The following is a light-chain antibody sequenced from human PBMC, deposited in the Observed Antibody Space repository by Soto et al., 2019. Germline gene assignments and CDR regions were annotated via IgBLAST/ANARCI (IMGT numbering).Light chain of an antibody. Sequence: ERAMTQSPGTLSASPGERATLSCRASQNVNVNLAWYQHKPGQAPRLLIHDASTRATGIPARFSGSGPGTDFTLTISTLQSEDFAVYYCQQYNNWPRTFGQGTKLEIK. J-gene: IGKJ2*01. CDR2: DAS. V-gene: IGKV3-15*01. CDR3: QQYNNWPRT. CDR1: QNVNVN.